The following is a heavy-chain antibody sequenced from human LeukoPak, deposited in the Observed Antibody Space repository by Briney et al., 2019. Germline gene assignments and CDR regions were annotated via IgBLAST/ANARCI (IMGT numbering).Heavy chain of an antibody. Sequence: PGGSLRLSCAASGFTFTDFYMSWIRQAPGKGLEWVSYISISGTTIYYADSVKGRFTFSRDNAKNSLYLQMNSLRAEDTAVYYCARTGRLQDGDYVAFDYWGQGTLVTVFS. V-gene: IGHV3-11*01. CDR3: ARTGRLQDGDYVAFDY. J-gene: IGHJ4*02. D-gene: IGHD4-17*01. CDR1: GFTFTDFY. CDR2: ISISGTTI.